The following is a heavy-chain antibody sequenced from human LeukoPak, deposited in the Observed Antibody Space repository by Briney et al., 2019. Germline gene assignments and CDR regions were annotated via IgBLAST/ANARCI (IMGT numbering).Heavy chain of an antibody. CDR1: GFTFSSCA. V-gene: IGHV3-23*01. CDR2: ISSTGGTA. D-gene: IGHD3-22*01. CDR3: AKDRGYYDSSGYYGFGAFDI. Sequence: GGSLRLSCAASGFTFSSCAMSWVRQAPGKGLEWVSAISSTGGTAYYADSVKGRFTISRDNSKKTLYLQMNSLRAEDTAVYYCAKDRGYYDSSGYYGFGAFDIWGQGTMVTVSS. J-gene: IGHJ3*02.